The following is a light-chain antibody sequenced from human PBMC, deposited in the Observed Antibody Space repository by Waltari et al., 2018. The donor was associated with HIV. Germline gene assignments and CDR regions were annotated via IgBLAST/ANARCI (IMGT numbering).Light chain of an antibody. J-gene: IGLJ2*01. V-gene: IGLV3-25*03. CDR1: ELSTQN. CDR2: KNN. Sequence: SYVLTQPPSVSVSPGQTAEITCLGDELSTQNGHWYQQKPGQAHIVLIYKNNERPSGIPERFSASTSGTAVTLTIAGVQAEDEADYFCQSADVSGTYVVFGGGTKLTVL. CDR3: QSADVSGTYVV.